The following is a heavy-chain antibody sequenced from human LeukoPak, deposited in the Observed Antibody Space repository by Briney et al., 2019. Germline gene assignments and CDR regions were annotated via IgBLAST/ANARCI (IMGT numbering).Heavy chain of an antibody. D-gene: IGHD2-15*01. CDR2: ISAYNGNT. V-gene: IGHV1-18*01. CDR1: GYTFTSYG. Sequence: ASAKVSCKASGYTFTSYGISWVRQAPGQRLEWMGWISAYNGNTNYAQKLQGRVTMTTDTSTSTAYIELRSLRSPDTAVYNSAREARLNKYCSGGSCYFDYWGQGTLVTVSS. CDR3: AREARLNKYCSGGSCYFDY. J-gene: IGHJ4*02.